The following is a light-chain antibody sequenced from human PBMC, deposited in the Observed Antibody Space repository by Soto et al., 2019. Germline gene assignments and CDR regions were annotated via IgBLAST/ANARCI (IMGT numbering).Light chain of an antibody. Sequence: AIQMTQSPSSLSASLGARVTISCRASQGIGNALGWYQQKTGKPPKVLIYGASNLQSGVPQRLSGSGSGTDFTLAISSLQPEDSATYYCLQDINYPWTFGQGTKVDIK. V-gene: IGKV1-6*01. J-gene: IGKJ1*01. CDR3: LQDINYPWT. CDR2: GAS. CDR1: QGIGNA.